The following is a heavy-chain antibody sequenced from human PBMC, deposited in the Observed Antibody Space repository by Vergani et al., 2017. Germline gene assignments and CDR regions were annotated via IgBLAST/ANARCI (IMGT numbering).Heavy chain of an antibody. V-gene: IGHV1-8*01. CDR3: ARARGRRCSGGSCYSSFRWFDP. Sequence: QVQLVQSGAEVKKPGASVKVSCWASGYTFIEYDIDWVRQAAGQGLEWMGWMNPKSGNSGFAQKFQGRVTMTRDTSISTAYMELNSLTSEDTAVYYCARARGRRCSGGSCYSSFRWFDPWGQGTLVTVFS. CDR2: MNPKSGNS. CDR1: GYTFIEYD. J-gene: IGHJ5*02. D-gene: IGHD2-15*01.